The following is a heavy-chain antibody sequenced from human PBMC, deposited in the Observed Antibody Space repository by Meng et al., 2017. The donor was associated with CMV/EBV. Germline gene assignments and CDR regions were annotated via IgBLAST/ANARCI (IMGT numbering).Heavy chain of an antibody. CDR3: ARFQLPGPHNWFDP. V-gene: IGHV1-69*10. Sequence: SVKVSCKASGGTFSSYAISWVRQAPGQGLEWMGGIIPILGIANYAQKFQGRVTLTADKSTSTAYMELSSLRSEDTAVYYCARFQLPGPHNWFDPWGQGTLVTVSS. J-gene: IGHJ5*02. CDR2: IIPILGIA. CDR1: GGTFSSYA. D-gene: IGHD2-2*01.